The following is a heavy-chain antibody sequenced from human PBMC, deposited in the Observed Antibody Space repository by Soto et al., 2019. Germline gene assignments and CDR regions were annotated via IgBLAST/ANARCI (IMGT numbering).Heavy chain of an antibody. D-gene: IGHD2-15*01. CDR1: GFTFSDYY. V-gene: IGHV3-11*06. CDR2: ISPGSRYP. Sequence: QVQLVESGGGLVTPGGSLRLSCASSGFTFSDYYMSWIRQAPGKGLEWLSYISPGSRYPAYADSVKGRFTISRDNARRSLSLQTNSLTIDHTAIYYCVRGGGGGLFDPWGQGSMVTVSP. J-gene: IGHJ5*02. CDR3: VRGGGGGLFDP.